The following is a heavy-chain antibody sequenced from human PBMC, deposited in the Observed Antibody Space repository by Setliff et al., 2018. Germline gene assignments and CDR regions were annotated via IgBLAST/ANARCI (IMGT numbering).Heavy chain of an antibody. CDR3: ARARRGHCSGGSCYPRDWFDP. Sequence: SETLSLTCTVSGGSISSYYWGWIRQPAGKGLEWIGHIYTSGSTNYNPSLKSRVTISVDTSKNQFSLKLSSVTAADTAVYYCARARRGHCSGGSCYPRDWFDPWGQGTLVTVFS. CDR1: GGSISSYY. J-gene: IGHJ5*02. CDR2: IYTSGST. D-gene: IGHD2-15*01. V-gene: IGHV4-4*07.